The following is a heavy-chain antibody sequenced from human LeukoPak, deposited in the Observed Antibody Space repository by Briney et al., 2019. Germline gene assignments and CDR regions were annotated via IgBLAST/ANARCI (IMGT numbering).Heavy chain of an antibody. V-gene: IGHV3-7*01. CDR1: GFTFRNSW. D-gene: IGHD3-10*01. Sequence: GGSLRLSCVDSGFTFRNSWMTWVRQAPGKGLEWVANMNKDGSEIYHVDSVKGQFTISRDNAKNSLYLQMNSLRVDDTAVYYRTRGEGDDFWGQGTLVTVSS. J-gene: IGHJ4*02. CDR3: TRGEGDDF. CDR2: MNKDGSEI.